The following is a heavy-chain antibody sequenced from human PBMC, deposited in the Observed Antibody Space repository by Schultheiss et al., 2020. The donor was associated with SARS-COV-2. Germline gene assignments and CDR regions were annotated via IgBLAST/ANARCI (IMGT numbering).Heavy chain of an antibody. D-gene: IGHD5-12*01. CDR1: GGSFSGYY. CDR2: INHSGST. J-gene: IGHJ4*02. V-gene: IGHV4-34*01. Sequence: SETLSLTCAVYGGSFSGYYWSWIRQPPGKGLEWIGEINHSGSTNYNPSLKSRVTISVDTSKNQFSLKLSSVTAADTAVYYCARGRGYRGGHFDYWGQGTLVTVSS. CDR3: ARGRGYRGGHFDY.